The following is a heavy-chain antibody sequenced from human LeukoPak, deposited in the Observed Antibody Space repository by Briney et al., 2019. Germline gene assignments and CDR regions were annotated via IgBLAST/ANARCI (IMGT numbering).Heavy chain of an antibody. CDR1: GFTFSNYY. D-gene: IGHD3-22*01. CDR2: ISGSSSYA. CDR3: ARDRGENYDSSGYYDY. V-gene: IGHV3-11*06. J-gene: IGHJ4*02. Sequence: PGGSLRLSCAASGFTFSNYYMSWIRQAPGKGLEWISYISGSSSYANYPDSVKGRFTISRDNAKKSLYLQMTSLRGEDTAVYYRARDRGENYDSSGYYDYWGQGTLVTVSS.